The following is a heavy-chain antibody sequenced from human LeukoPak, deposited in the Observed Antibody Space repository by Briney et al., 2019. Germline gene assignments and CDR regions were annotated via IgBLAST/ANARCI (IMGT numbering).Heavy chain of an antibody. V-gene: IGHV3-48*04. CDR3: ASPLGDSVFY. CDR1: GFTFSTSG. J-gene: IGHJ4*02. CDR2: ISSSSDTI. D-gene: IGHD4-17*01. Sequence: GGSLRLSCTGSGFTFSTSGMNWVRQAPGRGLDWISYISSSSDTIVYADSVKGRFTSSRDNAKNSLYLQMDSLRVEDTAVYYCASPLGDSVFYWGQGTLVTVSS.